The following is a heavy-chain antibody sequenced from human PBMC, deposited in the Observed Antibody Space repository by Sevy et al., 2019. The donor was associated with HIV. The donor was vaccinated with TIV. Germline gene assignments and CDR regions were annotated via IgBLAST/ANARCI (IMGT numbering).Heavy chain of an antibody. CDR2: ISGPGLST. D-gene: IGHD3-22*01. CDR1: GFTFNTHA. CDR3: AKALNPALESMIEVILRTLKGFDV. Sequence: GGSLRLSCTASGFTFNTHAMTWVRQAPGKGLEWVSVISGPGLSTYYADSVKGHFTLSRDNSLNTLYLQMNSLRVDDTATYYCAKALNPALESMIEVILRTLKGFDVWGQGTMVTVSS. V-gene: IGHV3-23*01. J-gene: IGHJ3*01.